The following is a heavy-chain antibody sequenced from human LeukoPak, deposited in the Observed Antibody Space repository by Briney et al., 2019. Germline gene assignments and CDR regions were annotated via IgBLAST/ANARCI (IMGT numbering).Heavy chain of an antibody. D-gene: IGHD5-12*01. Sequence: ASVEVSCKVSGYTLTELSMRWVRQAPGKGLEWMGGFDPEDGETIYAQKFQGRVTMTEDTSTDTAYMELSSLRSEDTAVYYCATYSGYDNYYYYYYMDVWGKGTTVTVSS. CDR2: FDPEDGET. CDR3: ATYSGYDNYYYYYYMDV. J-gene: IGHJ6*03. V-gene: IGHV1-24*01. CDR1: GYTLTELS.